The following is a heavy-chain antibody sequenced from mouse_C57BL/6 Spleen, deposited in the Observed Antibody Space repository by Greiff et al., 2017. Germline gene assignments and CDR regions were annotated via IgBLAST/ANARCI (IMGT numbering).Heavy chain of an antibody. CDR3: ARSRLPYVYFDY. V-gene: IGHV1-81*01. CDR1: GYTFTSYG. CDR2: IYPRSGNT. Sequence: LVESGAELARPGASVKLSCKASGYTFTSYGISWVKQRTGQGLEWIGEIYPRSGNTYYNEKFKGKATLTADKSSSTAYMELRSLTSEDSAVYFCARSRLPYVYFDYWGQGTTLTVSS. J-gene: IGHJ2*01. D-gene: IGHD1-1*01.